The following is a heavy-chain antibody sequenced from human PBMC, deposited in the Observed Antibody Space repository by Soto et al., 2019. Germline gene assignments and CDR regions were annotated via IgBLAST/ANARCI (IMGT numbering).Heavy chain of an antibody. CDR1: GYTFTGYY. J-gene: IGHJ6*02. V-gene: IGHV1-2*04. CDR3: ARDLGCSGGSCYTLDYYGMDV. Sequence: ASVKVSCKASGYTFTGYYMHWVRQAPGQGLEWMGWINPNSGGTNYAQKFQGWVTMTRDTSISTAYMELSRLRSDDTAVYYCARDLGCSGGSCYTLDYYGMDVWGQGTRVTVSS. D-gene: IGHD2-15*01. CDR2: INPNSGGT.